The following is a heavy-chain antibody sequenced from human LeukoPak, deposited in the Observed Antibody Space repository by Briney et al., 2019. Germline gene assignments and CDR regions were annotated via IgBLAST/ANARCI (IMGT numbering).Heavy chain of an antibody. CDR1: GGPISSSSYY. CDR2: IYFSGNT. D-gene: IGHD5-12*01. V-gene: IGHV4-39*07. Sequence: PSETLSLTCTVSGGPISSSSYYWGWIRQPPGKGLEWIGSIYFSGNTYYNPSLKSRLTISVDKSKNQFSLKLYSVTAADTAVYYCARYRGASGYHFDYWGQGTLVTVSS. CDR3: ARYRGASGYHFDY. J-gene: IGHJ4*02.